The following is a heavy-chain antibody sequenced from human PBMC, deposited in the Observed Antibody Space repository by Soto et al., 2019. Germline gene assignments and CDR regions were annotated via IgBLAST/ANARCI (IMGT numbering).Heavy chain of an antibody. CDR3: ARAAYTPMATQWFDP. CDR2: IIPISGTP. D-gene: IGHD3-16*01. J-gene: IGHJ5*02. V-gene: IGHV1-69*13. Sequence: SVKVSCKASGGTFSMYGISWVRQAPGQGLEWMGGIIPISGTPNYAQKFQGRVTITADESTNTGYMELSSLRSGDTAVYYCARAAYTPMATQWFDPWGQGSLVTVSS. CDR1: GGTFSMYG.